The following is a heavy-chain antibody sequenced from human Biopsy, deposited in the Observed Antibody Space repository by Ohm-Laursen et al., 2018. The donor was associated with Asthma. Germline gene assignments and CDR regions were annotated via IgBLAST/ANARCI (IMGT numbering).Heavy chain of an antibody. J-gene: IGHJ6*02. D-gene: IGHD3-10*01. V-gene: IGHV1-18*01. CDR2: LSVYNGNT. CDR3: ARAVDYSHYYGIDV. CDR1: GHTFNSAG. Sequence: GASVQVSCNTSGHTFNSAGITWVRQAPGQGLEWMGWLSVYNGNTKVAQKLQDRVTMITDTSTSTAYMELRSLRSDDTAVYFCARAVDYSHYYGIDVWGQGTTVTVS.